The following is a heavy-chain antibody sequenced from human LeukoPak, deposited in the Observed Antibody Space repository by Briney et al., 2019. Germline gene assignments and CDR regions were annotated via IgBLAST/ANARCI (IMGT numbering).Heavy chain of an antibody. J-gene: IGHJ4*02. D-gene: IGHD3-22*01. CDR2: ISAYNGNT. CDR1: GYTFTSYG. CDR3: ARDLIGKRSYYYDSSGYYRFDY. V-gene: IGHV1-18*01. Sequence: GASVNVSCKASGYTFTSYGISWVRQAPGQGLEWMGWISAYNGNTNYAQKLQGRVTMTTDTSTSTAYMELRSLRSDDTAVYYGARDLIGKRSYYYDSSGYYRFDYWGQGTLVTVSS.